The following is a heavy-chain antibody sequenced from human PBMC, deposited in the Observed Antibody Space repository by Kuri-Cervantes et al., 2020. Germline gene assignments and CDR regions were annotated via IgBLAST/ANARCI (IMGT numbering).Heavy chain of an antibody. J-gene: IGHJ6*02. CDR3: AGAVAGRLGYYYYGMDV. Sequence: ASVKVSCKASGYTFTGYYMHWVRQAPGQGLEWMGWINPNSGGTNYAQKFQGRVTMTRDTSISTAYMEQSRLRSDDTAVYYCAGAVAGRLGYYYYGMDVWGQGTTVTVSS. D-gene: IGHD6-19*01. V-gene: IGHV1-2*02. CDR1: GYTFTGYY. CDR2: INPNSGGT.